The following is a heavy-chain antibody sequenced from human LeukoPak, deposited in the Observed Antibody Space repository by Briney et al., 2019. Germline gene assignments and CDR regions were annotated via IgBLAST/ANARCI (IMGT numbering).Heavy chain of an antibody. V-gene: IGHV3-53*01. CDR1: GFTVSSNY. J-gene: IGHJ4*02. CDR3: ARVDYGSGNDYFDH. CDR2: IYSGGST. D-gene: IGHD3-10*01. Sequence: GGSLRLSCAASGFTVSSNYMSWVRQAPGKGLEWVSVIYSGGSTYYADSVKGRFTISRDNSKNTLYLQMNSLRAEDTAVYYCARVDYGSGNDYFDHWGQGTLVTVSS.